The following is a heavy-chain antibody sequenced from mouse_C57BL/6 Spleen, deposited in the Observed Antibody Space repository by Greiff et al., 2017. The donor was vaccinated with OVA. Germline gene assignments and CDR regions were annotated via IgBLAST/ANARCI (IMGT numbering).Heavy chain of an antibody. CDR2: IYPGSGNT. Sequence: VQVVESGAELVRPGASVKLSCKASGYTFTDYYINWVKQRPGQGLEWIARIYPGSGNTYYNEKFKGKATLTAEKSSSTAYMQLSSLTSEDSAVYFCARLGSSYAMDYWGQGTSVTVSS. CDR3: ARLGSSYAMDY. J-gene: IGHJ4*01. V-gene: IGHV1-76*01. D-gene: IGHD1-1*01. CDR1: GYTFTDYY.